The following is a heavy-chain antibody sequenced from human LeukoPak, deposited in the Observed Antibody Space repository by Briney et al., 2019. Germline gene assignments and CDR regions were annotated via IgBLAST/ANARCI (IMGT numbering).Heavy chain of an antibody. CDR3: ASLDSSGWYRPYYFDY. CDR1: GYTFTGYY. J-gene: IGHJ4*02. V-gene: IGHV1-2*02. D-gene: IGHD6-19*01. Sequence: ASVKVSCKASGYTFTGYYVHWVRQAPGQGLEWMGWINPNSGGTNYAQKFQGRVTMTRDTSISTAYMELSRLRSDDTAVYYCASLDSSGWYRPYYFDYWGQGTLVTVSS. CDR2: INPNSGGT.